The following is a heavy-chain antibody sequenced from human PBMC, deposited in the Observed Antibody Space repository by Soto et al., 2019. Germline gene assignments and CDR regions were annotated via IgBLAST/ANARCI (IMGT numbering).Heavy chain of an antibody. J-gene: IGHJ4*02. CDR1: GGCISNYY. V-gene: IGHV4-59*01. D-gene: IGHD6-19*01. Sequence: SETLSLTCSASGGCISNYYGSWIRQPPGKGLEWIGYIYYSGSTNYNPSLKSRLTISLDTSKNQVSLKVNSVTAVDTAVYYCARGSGWYYYWGQGTLVTVSS. CDR3: ARGSGWYYY. CDR2: IYYSGST.